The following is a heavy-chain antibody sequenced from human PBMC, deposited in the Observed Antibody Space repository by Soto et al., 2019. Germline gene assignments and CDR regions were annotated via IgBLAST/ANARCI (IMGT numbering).Heavy chain of an antibody. CDR3: ARGFNYASYQTPPDY. CDR1: GFTFSSYA. Sequence: GESLRLSCAASGFTFSSYAMHWVRQAPGKGLEWVAVISYDGSNKYYADSVKGRFTISRDNSKNTLYLQMNSLRAEDTAVYYCARGFNYASYQTPPDYWGQGTLVTVSS. J-gene: IGHJ4*02. CDR2: ISYDGSNK. V-gene: IGHV3-30-3*01. D-gene: IGHD1-1*01.